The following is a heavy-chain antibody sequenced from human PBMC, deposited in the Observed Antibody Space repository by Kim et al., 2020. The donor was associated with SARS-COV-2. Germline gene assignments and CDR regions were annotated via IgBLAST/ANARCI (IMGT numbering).Heavy chain of an antibody. J-gene: IGHJ5*02. CDR3: ATAFAYSSSSGHWFDP. CDR2: FDPEDGET. CDR1: GYTLTELS. D-gene: IGHD6-6*01. V-gene: IGHV1-24*01. Sequence: ASVKVSCKVSGYTLTELSMHWVRQAPGKGLEWMGGFDPEDGETIYAQKFQGRVTMTEDTSTDTAYMELSSLRSEDTAVYYCATAFAYSSSSGHWFDPWGQGTLVTVSS.